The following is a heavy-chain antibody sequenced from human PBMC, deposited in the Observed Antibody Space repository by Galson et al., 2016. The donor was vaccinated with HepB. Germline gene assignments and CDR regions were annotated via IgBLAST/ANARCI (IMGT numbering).Heavy chain of an antibody. CDR1: GFTFSSYA. CDR2: ISGSGDSA. Sequence: SLRLSCAASGFTFSSYAMTWVRQAPGKGLEWVSGISGSGDSAYYGDSVKGRFSISRDNSKNTLYLQMNSLRADDTAVYFCAKDQTTYDPGWYFDIWGRGTLDTVSS. CDR3: AKDQTTYDPGWYFDI. J-gene: IGHJ2*01. V-gene: IGHV3-23*01. D-gene: IGHD3-3*01.